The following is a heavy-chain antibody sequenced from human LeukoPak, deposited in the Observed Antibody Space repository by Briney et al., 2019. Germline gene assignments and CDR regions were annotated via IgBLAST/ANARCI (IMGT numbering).Heavy chain of an antibody. V-gene: IGHV3-30*03. J-gene: IGHJ4*02. D-gene: IGHD2-2*01. CDR3: AHYSSTSFDY. CDR2: ISYNGSNK. CDR1: GFTFSSYG. Sequence: GRSLRLSCAASGFTFSSYGMHWVRQAPGKGLEWVAVISYNGSNKYYADSVKGRFTISRDNSKNTLYLQMNSLRAEDTAVYYCAHYSSTSFDYWGQGTLVTVSS.